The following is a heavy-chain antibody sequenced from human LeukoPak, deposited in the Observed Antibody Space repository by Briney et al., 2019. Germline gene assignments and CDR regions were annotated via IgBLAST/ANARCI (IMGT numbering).Heavy chain of an antibody. V-gene: IGHV1-8*01. D-gene: IGHD3-22*01. CDR3: ARAPSLGYHDSSGYVDY. J-gene: IGHJ4*02. Sequence: ASVKVSCKASGYTFTSYDINWVRQATGQGREWMGWRNPNSGNTGYAQKFQGRVTMTRNTSISTAYMELSSLRSEDTAVYYCARAPSLGYHDSSGYVDYWGQGTLVTVSS. CDR1: GYTFTSYD. CDR2: RNPNSGNT.